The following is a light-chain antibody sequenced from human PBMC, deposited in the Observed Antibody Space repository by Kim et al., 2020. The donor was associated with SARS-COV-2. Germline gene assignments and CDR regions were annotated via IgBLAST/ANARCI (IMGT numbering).Light chain of an antibody. Sequence: SYELTQPPSVSVSPGQTASITCSGDKLGNKYAYWYQQKPGQSPVLVISQDTKRPSGIPERFSGSNSGNTATLTISGTQAMDEADYYCQAWDSSTAVFGTGTKVTVL. V-gene: IGLV3-1*01. CDR3: QAWDSSTAV. J-gene: IGLJ1*01. CDR1: KLGNKY. CDR2: QDT.